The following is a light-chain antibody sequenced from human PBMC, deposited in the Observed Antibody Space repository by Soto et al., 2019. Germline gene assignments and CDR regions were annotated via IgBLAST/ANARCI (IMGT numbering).Light chain of an antibody. CDR1: HDISNY. V-gene: IGKV1-33*01. J-gene: IGKJ3*01. CDR2: DAS. CDR3: QQYANLPPFT. Sequence: DIQMTQSPSSLSASVGDRVTITCQASHDISNYLNWYQQKPGKAPKLLIYDASNLETGVPSRFSGSGSGTDFTFTISSLQPEDIATYYCQQYANLPPFTFGPGTKVDIK.